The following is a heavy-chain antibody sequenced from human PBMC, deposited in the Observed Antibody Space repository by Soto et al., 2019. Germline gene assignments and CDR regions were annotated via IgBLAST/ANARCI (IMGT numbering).Heavy chain of an antibody. CDR1: GFTFSSYA. J-gene: IGHJ4*02. CDR2: ISGSGGST. D-gene: IGHD6-13*01. CDR3: AKDLGYSSSWFSFDY. V-gene: IGHV3-23*01. Sequence: EVQLLESGGGLVQPGGSLRLSCAASGFTFSSYAMSWVRQAPGKGLEWVSAISGSGGSTYYADSVKGRFTISRDNSKNTLYLQMNSLRAEDKAVYYCAKDLGYSSSWFSFDYWGQGTLVTVSS.